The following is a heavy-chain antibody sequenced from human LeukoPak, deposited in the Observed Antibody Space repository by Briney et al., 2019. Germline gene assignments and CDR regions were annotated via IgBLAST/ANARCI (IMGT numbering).Heavy chain of an antibody. CDR2: IYYSGST. J-gene: IGHJ4*02. D-gene: IGHD6-19*01. V-gene: IGHV4-39*07. CDR1: GGSISSSSYY. CDR3: AAIQSGWFQLDY. Sequence: SETLSLTCTVSGGSISSSSYYWGWIRQPPGKGLEWIGSIYYSGSTYYNPSLKSRVTISVDTSKNQFSLKLSSVTAADTAVYYCAAIQSGWFQLDYWGQGTLVTVSS.